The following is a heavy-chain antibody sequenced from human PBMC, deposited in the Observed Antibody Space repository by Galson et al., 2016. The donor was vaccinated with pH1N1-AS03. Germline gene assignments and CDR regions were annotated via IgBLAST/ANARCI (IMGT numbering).Heavy chain of an antibody. Sequence: SLRLSCAASGFTFSNCGMSWVRQAPGKGLEWVASLDGGGDGTHYAGAVRGRFTISRDTSENTVYLQMNSLRAEDTALYYCAKDVFGWAFDVWGQGTMVTVSS. CDR1: GFTFSNCG. J-gene: IGHJ3*01. CDR2: LDGGGDGT. D-gene: IGHD3-10*01. CDR3: AKDVFGWAFDV. V-gene: IGHV3-23*01.